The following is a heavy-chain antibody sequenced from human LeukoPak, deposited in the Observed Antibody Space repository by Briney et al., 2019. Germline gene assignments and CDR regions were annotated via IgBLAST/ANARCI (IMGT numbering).Heavy chain of an antibody. J-gene: IGHJ4*02. CDR1: GFTFSSYG. CDR3: AKGIEAFDY. V-gene: IGHV3-30*18. Sequence: GGSLRLSCAASGFTFSSYGMHWVRQAPGKGLEWVAVISYDGSNKYYADSVKGRFTISRDNSKNTLFLQMNSLRAEDTAVYYCAKGIEAFDYWGQGTLVTVSS. CDR2: ISYDGSNK. D-gene: IGHD2-15*01.